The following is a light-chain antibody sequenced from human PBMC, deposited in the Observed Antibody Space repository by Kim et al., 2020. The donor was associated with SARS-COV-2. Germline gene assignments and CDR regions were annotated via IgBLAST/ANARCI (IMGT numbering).Light chain of an antibody. CDR3: QQYFATPYT. Sequence: RATITCKSSQNIFYSSNNKNFLTWYQQKPGQPPKVLIYWASIRESGVPDRFSGSGSATDFTLTISSLQAEDVAVYYCQQYFATPYTFGQGTKLEI. V-gene: IGKV4-1*01. CDR2: WAS. CDR1: QNIFYSSNNKNF. J-gene: IGKJ2*01.